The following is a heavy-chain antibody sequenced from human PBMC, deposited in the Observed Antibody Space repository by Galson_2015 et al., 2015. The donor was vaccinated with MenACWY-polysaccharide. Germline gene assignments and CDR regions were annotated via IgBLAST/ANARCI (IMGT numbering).Heavy chain of an antibody. V-gene: IGHV3-23*01. J-gene: IGHJ5*02. D-gene: IGHD3-3*01. CDR1: GVTFTSYA. CDR2: FISSGTNT. Sequence: ALRLSCAAAGVTFTSYAMSWVRQAPGKGLEGVSAFISSGTNTYYADSVKGRFTISRDNSKNTLYLQMNGLRAEDTAVYYCAKDSTDLWSVAGRFDHWGQGTLVTVSS. CDR3: AKDSTDLWSVAGRFDH.